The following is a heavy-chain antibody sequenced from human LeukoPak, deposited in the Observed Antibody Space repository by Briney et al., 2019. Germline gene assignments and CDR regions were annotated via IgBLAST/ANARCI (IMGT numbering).Heavy chain of an antibody. CDR3: ARRNSESFDF. V-gene: IGHV4-4*07. J-gene: IGHJ4*02. Sequence: TPSETLSLTCTVSGGSISNYYWSWIRQPAGKGLEWIGRISASGNTNYNPSLKSRVTISVDTSKNQFSLKLSSVTAADTAVYYCARRNSESFDFWGQGTLVTVSS. CDR2: ISASGNT. CDR1: GGSISNYY. D-gene: IGHD1-26*01.